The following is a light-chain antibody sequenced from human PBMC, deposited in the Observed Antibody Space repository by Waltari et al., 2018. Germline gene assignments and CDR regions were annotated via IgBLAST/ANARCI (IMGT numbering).Light chain of an antibody. CDR3: QQYNDWLTWT. J-gene: IGKJ1*01. V-gene: IGKV3-15*01. Sequence: EIVMTQSPATLSVSPGERATLSCRASQSISSNLAWYQQKPGQAPRLLIYDASTRATGIPARFSGSWSGTEFTLTISSLQSEDFAVYYCQQYNDWLTWTFGQGAKVEIK. CDR2: DAS. CDR1: QSISSN.